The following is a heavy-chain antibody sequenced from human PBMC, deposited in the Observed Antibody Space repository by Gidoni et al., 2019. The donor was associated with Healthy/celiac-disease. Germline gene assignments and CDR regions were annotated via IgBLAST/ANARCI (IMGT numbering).Heavy chain of an antibody. CDR3: ARVPRRSSWYVRFDY. CDR1: GFTCSRHG. J-gene: IGHJ4*02. Sequence: QVQLAESGRGVAQPGRSLSLSCAASGFTCSRHGRYWVRQAPGKGRGRVGVIWYDGSDKDYADSVKGRFTISRDNSKTTLFLQMNVLRAEDTAVYYCARVPRRSSWYVRFDYWGQGTLVTVSS. V-gene: IGHV3-33*01. D-gene: IGHD6-13*01. CDR2: IWYDGSDK.